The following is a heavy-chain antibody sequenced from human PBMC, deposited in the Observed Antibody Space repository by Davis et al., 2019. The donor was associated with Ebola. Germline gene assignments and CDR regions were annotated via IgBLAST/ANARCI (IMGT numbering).Heavy chain of an antibody. V-gene: IGHV1-46*01. CDR1: AYTFTSYY. D-gene: IGHD4-11*01. J-gene: IGHJ6*02. CDR2: INPSGGST. CDR3: ARDGATVTVYYYYYGMDV. Sequence: ASVQVSCKASAYTFTSYYMHCVRQAPGQGLEWMGIINPSGGSTSYAQKFQGRVTMTRDTSTSTVYMELSSLRSEDTAVYYCARDGATVTVYYYYYGMDVWGQGTTVTVSS.